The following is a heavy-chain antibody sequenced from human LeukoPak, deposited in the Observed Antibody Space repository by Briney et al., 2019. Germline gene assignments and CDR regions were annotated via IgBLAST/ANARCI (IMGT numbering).Heavy chain of an antibody. D-gene: IGHD3-10*01. CDR3: ARGRRLRGVASRPIYYYYYMDV. CDR1: GYTYNTFD. V-gene: IGHV1-8*03. Sequence: ASVKVSCKHSGYTYNTFDINWVRQATGQGPEWMGWVNPYNDKTVYAPKFQGRVSISSNNSINTAYMEFSGLKSDDTAVYYCARGRRLRGVASRPIYYYYYMDVWGGGTTVTVSS. CDR2: VNPYNDKT. J-gene: IGHJ6*03.